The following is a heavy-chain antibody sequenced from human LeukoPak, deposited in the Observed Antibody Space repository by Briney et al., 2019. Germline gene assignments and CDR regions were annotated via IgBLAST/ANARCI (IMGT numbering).Heavy chain of an antibody. D-gene: IGHD3-22*01. J-gene: IGHJ4*02. Sequence: GASVKVSCKASGYTFTGYYMHWVRQAPGQGLEWMGWINPNSGGTNYAQKFQGRVTMTRDKSISTAYMELSRLRSDDTAVYYCASVEAYDSSGSLDYWGQGTLVTVSS. CDR3: ASVEAYDSSGSLDY. CDR1: GYTFTGYY. V-gene: IGHV1-2*02. CDR2: INPNSGGT.